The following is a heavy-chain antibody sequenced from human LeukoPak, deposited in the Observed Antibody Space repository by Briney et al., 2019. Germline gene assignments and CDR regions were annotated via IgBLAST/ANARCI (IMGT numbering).Heavy chain of an antibody. J-gene: IGHJ5*02. Sequence: PSETLSLTCTVSGGSIRSSSYYWGWIRQAPGKGLEWIGSIYYSGSTYYNPSLKSRVTISVDTSKNQFSLKLSSVTAADTAVYYCARGPPRVMVRGVIIPRGFDPWGQGTLVTVSS. CDR2: IYYSGST. D-gene: IGHD3-10*01. V-gene: IGHV4-39*07. CDR3: ARGPPRVMVRGVIIPRGFDP. CDR1: GGSIRSSSYY.